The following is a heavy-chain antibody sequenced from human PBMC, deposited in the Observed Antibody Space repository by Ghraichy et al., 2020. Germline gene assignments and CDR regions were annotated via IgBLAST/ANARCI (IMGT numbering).Heavy chain of an antibody. CDR2: ISYDGSNK. Sequence: GESLNISCAASGFTFSSYAMHWVRQAPGKGLEWVAVISYDGSNKYYADSVKGRFTISRDNSKNTLYLQMNSLRAEDTAVYYCARDIVVVPLYMDVWGKGTTVTVSS. J-gene: IGHJ6*03. CDR1: GFTFSSYA. CDR3: ARDIVVVPLYMDV. D-gene: IGHD2-15*01. V-gene: IGHV3-30*04.